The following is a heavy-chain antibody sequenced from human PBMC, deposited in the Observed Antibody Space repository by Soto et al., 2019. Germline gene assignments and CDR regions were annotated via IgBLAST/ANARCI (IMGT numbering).Heavy chain of an antibody. CDR1: GFTFSSYC. CDR3: AKDLRDLWRGWTEHYCWAMDV. V-gene: IGHV3-30*18. Sequence: QVQLVESGGGVVQPGRSLRLSCAAAGFTFSSYCMHWVRQAPGKGLEWLAVASYEGRDKYYADSVKGRFTVSRDNSKNTRYRKLNGLRAEDTAVYFCAKDLRDLWRGWTEHYCWAMDVWGKGTTVIVSS. CDR2: ASYEGRDK. J-gene: IGHJ6*04. D-gene: IGHD3-3*01.